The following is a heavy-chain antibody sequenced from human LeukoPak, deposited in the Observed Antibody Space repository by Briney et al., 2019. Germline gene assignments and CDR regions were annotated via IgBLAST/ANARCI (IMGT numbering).Heavy chain of an antibody. CDR1: GGSFSGYY. Sequence: SETLSLTCAVYGGSFSGYYWSWIRQPPGKGLEWIGEINHSGSTNYNPSLKSRVTISVDTSKNQFSLKLSSVTAADTAVYYCAREPLWFRGGYFDYWGQGTLVTVSS. D-gene: IGHD3-10*01. CDR2: INHSGST. J-gene: IGHJ4*02. CDR3: AREPLWFRGGYFDY. V-gene: IGHV4-34*01.